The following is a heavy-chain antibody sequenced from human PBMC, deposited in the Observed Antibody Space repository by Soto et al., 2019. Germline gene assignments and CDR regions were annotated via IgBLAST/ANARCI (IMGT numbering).Heavy chain of an antibody. CDR1: GYTFTNYG. Sequence: ASVKVSCKASGYTFTNYGITWVRQAPGEGPEWMGWISGYNGHTNYAQKVQGRVTMTTDTSTSTAYMELRSLRSDDTAVFYCAISPTHTGTSWLDLWGQGTLVTVSS. V-gene: IGHV1-18*04. J-gene: IGHJ5*02. D-gene: IGHD1-1*01. CDR2: ISGYNGHT. CDR3: AISPTHTGTSWLDL.